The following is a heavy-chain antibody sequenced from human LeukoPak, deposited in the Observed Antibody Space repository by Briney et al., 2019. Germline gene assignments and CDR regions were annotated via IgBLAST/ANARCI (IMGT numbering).Heavy chain of an antibody. CDR1: GVTVSSNY. V-gene: IGHV3-53*01. D-gene: IGHD3-22*01. CDR3: ARDGYYYDSSGYYYYGMDV. CDR2: IYSGGST. Sequence: GGSLRLSCAVCGVTVSSNYMRWVREAPGEGLVWVSVIYSGGSTYYADSVKGRFTISRDNSKNTLYLEMNSLRAEDTAVYYCARDGYYYDSSGYYYYGMDVWGQGTTVTVSS. J-gene: IGHJ6*02.